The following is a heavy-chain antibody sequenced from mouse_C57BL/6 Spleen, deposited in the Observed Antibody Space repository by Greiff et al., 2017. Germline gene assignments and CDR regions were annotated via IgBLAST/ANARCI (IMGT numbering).Heavy chain of an antibody. Sequence: EVKLQQSGPELVKPGASVKISCKASGYTFTDYYMNWVKQSHGKSLEWIGDINPNNGGTSYNQKFKGKATLTVDKSSSTAYMALRSRTSEDSAVYYCARKLAMDYWGQGTSVTVSS. D-gene: IGHD4-1*01. J-gene: IGHJ4*01. CDR2: INPNNGGT. CDR1: GYTFTDYY. V-gene: IGHV1-26*01. CDR3: ARKLAMDY.